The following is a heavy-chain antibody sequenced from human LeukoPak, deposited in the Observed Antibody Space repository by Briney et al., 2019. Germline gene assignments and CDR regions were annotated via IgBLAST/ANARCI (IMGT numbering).Heavy chain of an antibody. Sequence: GGSLRLSCAASGFTFSSYAMSWVRQAPGKGLEWVSAISGSGGSTYYADSVKGRFTISRDNSKNTLYLQMNSLRAEDTAVYYCAKEDLQRTYYYDSSGYYYFDYWGQGTLVTVSS. V-gene: IGHV3-23*01. J-gene: IGHJ4*02. CDR2: ISGSGGST. CDR3: AKEDLQRTYYYDSSGYYYFDY. CDR1: GFTFSSYA. D-gene: IGHD3-22*01.